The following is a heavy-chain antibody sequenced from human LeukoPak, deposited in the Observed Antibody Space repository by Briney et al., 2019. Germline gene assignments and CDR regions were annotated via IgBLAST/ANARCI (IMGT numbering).Heavy chain of an antibody. J-gene: IGHJ4*02. CDR3: ATRRGIAARDYFDY. CDR2: ISSSSSTI. D-gene: IGHD6-6*01. V-gene: IGHV3-48*01. CDR1: GFTFSSYS. Sequence: GGSLRLSCAASGFTFSSYSMNWVRQAPGKGLEWVSYISSSSSTIYYADSVKGRFTISRDNSKNTLYLQMNSLRAEDTAVYYCATRRGIAARDYFDYWGQGTLVTVSS.